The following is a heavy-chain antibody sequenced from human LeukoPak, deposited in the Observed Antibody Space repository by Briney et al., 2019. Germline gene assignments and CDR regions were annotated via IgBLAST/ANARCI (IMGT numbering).Heavy chain of an antibody. D-gene: IGHD3-16*01. Sequence: SVKVSCEASGGTFSSYAISWVREAPGQGLEWMGRIIPILGIANYAQKFQGRVTITADKSTSTAYMELSSLRSEDTAVYYCARDYIRGGGSFDYWGQGTLVTVSS. CDR1: GGTFSSYA. CDR3: ARDYIRGGGSFDY. J-gene: IGHJ4*02. CDR2: IIPILGIA. V-gene: IGHV1-69*04.